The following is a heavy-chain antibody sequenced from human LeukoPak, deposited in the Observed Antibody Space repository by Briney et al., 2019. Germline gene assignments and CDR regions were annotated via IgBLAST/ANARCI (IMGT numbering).Heavy chain of an antibody. D-gene: IGHD3-10*02. J-gene: IGHJ4*02. CDR3: VKRRETVRGAFDY. V-gene: IGHV3-23*01. Sequence: GGSLRLSCAASGFTFSTYDMMWVRQTPDSGLEWFSIISGSGGTTYYADSVKGRFTISRDNSKNTLYLEMNSLRADDTAVYYCVKRRETVRGAFDYWGQGTLVTVSS. CDR1: GFTFSTYD. CDR2: ISGSGGTT.